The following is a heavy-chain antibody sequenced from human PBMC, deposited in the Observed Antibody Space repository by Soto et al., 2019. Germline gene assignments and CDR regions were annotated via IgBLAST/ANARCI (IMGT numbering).Heavy chain of an antibody. Sequence: PGGSLRLSCAASGFTFSSYAMSWVRQAPGKGMEWVSAISGSGGSTYYADSVKGRFTISRDNSKNTLYLQMNSLRAEDTAVCYCARARSGFIPVFDYWGQRTLVTVSS. D-gene: IGHD3-3*01. J-gene: IGHJ4*02. CDR1: GFTFSSYA. V-gene: IGHV3-23*01. CDR3: ARARSGFIPVFDY. CDR2: ISGSGGST.